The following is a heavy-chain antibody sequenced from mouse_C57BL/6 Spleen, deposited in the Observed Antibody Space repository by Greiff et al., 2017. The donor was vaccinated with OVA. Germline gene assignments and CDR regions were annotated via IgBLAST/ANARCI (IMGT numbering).Heavy chain of an antibody. CDR1: GYTFTSYW. Sequence: QVQLKESGAELVKPGASVKLSCKASGYTFTSYWMHWVKQRPGQGLEWIGMIHPNSGSTNYNEKFKSKATLTVDKSSSTAYMQLSSLTSEDSAVYYCARSSSSGYGYFDVWGTGTTVTVSS. V-gene: IGHV1-64*01. J-gene: IGHJ1*03. CDR3: ARSSSSGYGYFDV. D-gene: IGHD3-2*02. CDR2: IHPNSGST.